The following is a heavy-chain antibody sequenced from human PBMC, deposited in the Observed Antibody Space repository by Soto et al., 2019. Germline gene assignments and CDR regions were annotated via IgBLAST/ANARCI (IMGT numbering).Heavy chain of an antibody. Sequence: GASVKVSCKASGYTFSSYYMNWVRQAPGQGLEWLGIINPSGGYTTYAQRFLGRVTMTSDTSTSTVHMELGSLTSEDTAVYYCARDPAYYYDSSGYSIPYYFDYWGQGTLVTVS. D-gene: IGHD3-22*01. CDR2: INPSGGYT. V-gene: IGHV1-46*01. CDR1: GYTFSSYY. CDR3: ARDPAYYYDSSGYSIPYYFDY. J-gene: IGHJ4*02.